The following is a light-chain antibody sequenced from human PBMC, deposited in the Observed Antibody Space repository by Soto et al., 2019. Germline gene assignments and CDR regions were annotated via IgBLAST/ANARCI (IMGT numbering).Light chain of an antibody. CDR3: QQYENLPT. CDR2: DAS. V-gene: IGKV1-33*01. CDR1: QSISNY. Sequence: DIQMTQSPSSLSASVGDRVTTTCRASQSISNYLNWYQQKPGRAPKLLIYDASNLEAGVPSRFRGSGSGTDFTFTISRLQPEDIATYYCQQYENLPTFGQGTRLEIK. J-gene: IGKJ5*01.